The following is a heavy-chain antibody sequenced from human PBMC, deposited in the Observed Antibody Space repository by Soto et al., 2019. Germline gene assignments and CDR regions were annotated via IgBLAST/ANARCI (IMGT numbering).Heavy chain of an antibody. D-gene: IGHD1-1*01. Sequence: GGSLRLSCAASGFTFSSYGMHWVRQAPGKGLEWVAVIWYDGSNKYYADSVKGRFTISRDNSKNTLYLQMNSLRAEDTAVYYCARGRVIRNGSPNSDAFDIWGQGTMVTVSS. V-gene: IGHV3-33*01. CDR3: ARGRVIRNGSPNSDAFDI. CDR1: GFTFSSYG. CDR2: IWYDGSNK. J-gene: IGHJ3*02.